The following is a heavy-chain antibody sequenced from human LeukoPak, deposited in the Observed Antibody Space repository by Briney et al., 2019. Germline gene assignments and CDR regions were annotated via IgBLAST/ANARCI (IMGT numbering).Heavy chain of an antibody. J-gene: IGHJ4*02. CDR2: IYSGGST. Sequence: GGSLRLSCGASGFTVSSNYISWVRQAPGKGLQWVSVIYSGGSTYYTDSVKGRFTISRDNSKNTVYLQMSNLRAEDTAVYYCAKDATNGWWDNFDTWGEGNLVTVSS. D-gene: IGHD6-19*01. CDR3: AKDATNGWWDNFDT. CDR1: GFTVSSNY. V-gene: IGHV3-66*01.